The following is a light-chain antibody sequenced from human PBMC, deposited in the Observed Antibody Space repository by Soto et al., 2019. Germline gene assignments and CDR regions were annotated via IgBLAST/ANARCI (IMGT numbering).Light chain of an antibody. Sequence: QSVLTQPPSVSGAPGQRVTISCTGSSSNIGAGYDVHWYQQLPGTAPKLLISGNNNRPSGVPDRFSGSNSGTSASLAITGLQAEDEADYYCQSYDSSLSGWVFGGGTKLAVL. J-gene: IGLJ3*02. V-gene: IGLV1-40*01. CDR3: QSYDSSLSGWV. CDR2: GNN. CDR1: SSNIGAGYD.